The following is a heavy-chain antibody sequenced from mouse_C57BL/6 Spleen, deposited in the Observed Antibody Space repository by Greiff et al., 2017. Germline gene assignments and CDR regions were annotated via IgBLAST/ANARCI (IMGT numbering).Heavy chain of an antibody. Sequence: EVMLVESGGGLVQPKGSLKLSCAASGFTFNTYAMHWVRQAPGKGLEWVARIRSKSSNYATYYADSVKDRFTISSDDSQRMLYLQMNNLKTEDTDMYDCVRGGGYEGDYYAMDYWGQGTSVTVSS. D-gene: IGHD2-2*01. CDR3: VRGGGYEGDYYAMDY. J-gene: IGHJ4*01. CDR1: GFTFNTYA. CDR2: IRSKSSNYAT. V-gene: IGHV10-3*01.